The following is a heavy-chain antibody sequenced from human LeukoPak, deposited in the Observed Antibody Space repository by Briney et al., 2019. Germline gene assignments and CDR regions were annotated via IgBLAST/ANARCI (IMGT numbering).Heavy chain of an antibody. D-gene: IGHD5-18*01. Sequence: GESLQIFRCGSGYSFISYWIGWVRQMPGKGLEWMGIIYPGDSDTRYSPSFQGQATIPVNKSISTAYLQWSSLKPSDTAMYYCARLGYSYGYPFVYWGQGTLVTVSS. V-gene: IGHV5-51*01. CDR2: IYPGDSDT. CDR1: GYSFISYW. CDR3: ARLGYSYGYPFVY. J-gene: IGHJ4*02.